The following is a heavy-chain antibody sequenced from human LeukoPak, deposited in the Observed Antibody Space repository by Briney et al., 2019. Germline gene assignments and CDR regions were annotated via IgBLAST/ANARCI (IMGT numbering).Heavy chain of an antibody. CDR1: GFTFSNYA. CDR3: EKPGYSSDWHRNFDY. J-gene: IGHJ4*02. CDR2: ISGSGVST. V-gene: IGHV3-23*01. Sequence: PGGSLRLSCAASGFTFSNYAMTWVRQAPGQGLEWVSGISGSGVSTYYADSVKGRFTISRDNSKNTLYLQMNSLRAEDTAIYYCEKPGYSSDWHRNFDYWGQGTLVTVSS. D-gene: IGHD6-19*01.